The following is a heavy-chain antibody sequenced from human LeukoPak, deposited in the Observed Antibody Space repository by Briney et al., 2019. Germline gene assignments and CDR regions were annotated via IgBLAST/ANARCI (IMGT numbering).Heavy chain of an antibody. CDR3: ARSNIRFSYYFDY. CDR2: IYHSGST. J-gene: IGHJ4*02. D-gene: IGHD3-16*01. V-gene: IGHV4-38-2*02. CDR1: GYSISSGYY. Sequence: PSETLSLTCTVSGYSISSGYYWGWIRQPPGKGLEWIGSIYHSGSTYYNPSLKSRVTISVDTSKNQFSLKLSSVTAADTAVYYCARSNIRFSYYFDYWGQGTLVTVSS.